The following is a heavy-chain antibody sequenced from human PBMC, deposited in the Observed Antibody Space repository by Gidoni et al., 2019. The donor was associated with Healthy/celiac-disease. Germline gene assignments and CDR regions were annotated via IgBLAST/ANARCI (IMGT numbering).Heavy chain of an antibody. J-gene: IGHJ5*02. D-gene: IGHD3-10*01. Sequence: QVQLVESGGGVVQPGRSLRLSCAASGFTFRSYGMHWLRQAPGKGLEWVAVISYDGSNKYYADSVKGRFTISRDNSKNTLYLQMNSLRAEDTAVYYCAKDRAPLWFGENWFDPWGQGTLVTVSS. V-gene: IGHV3-30*18. CDR1: GFTFRSYG. CDR2: ISYDGSNK. CDR3: AKDRAPLWFGENWFDP.